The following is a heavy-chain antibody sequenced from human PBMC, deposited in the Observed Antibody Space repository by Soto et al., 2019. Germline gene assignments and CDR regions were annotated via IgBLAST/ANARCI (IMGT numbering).Heavy chain of an antibody. CDR2: INPSDGST. CDR3: ARDSAGGESLDAFDI. J-gene: IGHJ3*02. Sequence: ASVKVSCKASGFTFTTYYMHWVRQAPGQGLEWMGTINPSDGSTSYAQKFQGRVTMTRDTSTTTVYMGLSSLRSEDTAVYYCARDSAGGESLDAFDIWGQGTMVTVSS. V-gene: IGHV1-46*01. CDR1: GFTFTTYY. D-gene: IGHD2-21*01.